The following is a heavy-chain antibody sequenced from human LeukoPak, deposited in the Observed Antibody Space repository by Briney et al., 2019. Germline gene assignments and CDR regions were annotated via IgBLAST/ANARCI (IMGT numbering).Heavy chain of an antibody. CDR2: ISRNSGAT. CDR3: VSWAGGNSDVASFDY. CDR1: VYIFSDYY. D-gene: IGHD2-21*01. V-gene: IGHV1-2*02. J-gene: IGHJ4*02. Sequence: ASVIVSSKPSVYIFSDYYIHWVRQAPGQGFEWMGWISRNSGATKFAQKFQGRVTFTRDTSISTAYMELSNLTSDDTAVHYCVSWAGGNSDVASFDYWGQGTLVTVSS.